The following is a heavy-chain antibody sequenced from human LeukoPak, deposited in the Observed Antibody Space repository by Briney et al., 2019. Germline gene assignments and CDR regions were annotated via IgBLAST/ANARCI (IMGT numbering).Heavy chain of an antibody. J-gene: IGHJ4*02. Sequence: SETLSLTCTVSGGSISSYYRSWIRQPAGKGLEWIGRIYTSGSTNYNPSLKSRVTMSVDTSKNQFSLKLSSVTAADTAVYYCARGGYDSSGYYALDYWGQGTLVTVSS. V-gene: IGHV4-4*07. CDR2: IYTSGST. D-gene: IGHD3-22*01. CDR3: ARGGYDSSGYYALDY. CDR1: GGSISSYY.